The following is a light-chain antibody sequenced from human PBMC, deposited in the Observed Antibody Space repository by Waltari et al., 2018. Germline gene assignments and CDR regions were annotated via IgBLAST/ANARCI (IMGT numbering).Light chain of an antibody. CDR3: SSYTSSNTWV. V-gene: IGLV2-14*01. Sequence: QSALTQPASVSGSPGQSITISCTGTSSDVGGYKYVSWYQQHPGKAPKLMIYDVSKRPSGVSNRFSGSKSGNTVSLTISGLQAEDEADYYCSSYTSSNTWVFGGGTKLTVL. CDR1: SSDVGGYKY. J-gene: IGLJ3*02. CDR2: DVS.